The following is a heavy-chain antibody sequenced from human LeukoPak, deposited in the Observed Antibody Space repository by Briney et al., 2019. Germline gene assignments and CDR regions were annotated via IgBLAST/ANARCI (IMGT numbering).Heavy chain of an antibody. CDR2: IYYSGST. Sequence: PSETLSLTCTVSGGSISSYYWSWIRQPPGKGLEWIGYIYYSGSTNYNPSLKSRVTISVDTSKNQFSLKLSSVTAADTAVYYCARHLSITIFGVVDAFDIWGQGTMVTVSS. CDR3: ARHLSITIFGVVDAFDI. V-gene: IGHV4-59*08. D-gene: IGHD3-3*01. CDR1: GGSISSYY. J-gene: IGHJ3*02.